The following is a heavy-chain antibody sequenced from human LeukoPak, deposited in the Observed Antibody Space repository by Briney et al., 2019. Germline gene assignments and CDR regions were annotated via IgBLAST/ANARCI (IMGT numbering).Heavy chain of an antibody. V-gene: IGHV3-21*01. CDR3: ARAGYSSGWCFDY. J-gene: IGHJ4*02. CDR1: GFTFSSYS. Sequence: GGSLRLSCAASGFTFSSYSMNWVRQAPGKGLEWVSSISSSSSYIYSADSVKGRFTISRDNAKNSLYLQMNSLRAEDTAVYYCARAGYSSGWCFDYWGQGTLATVSS. D-gene: IGHD6-19*01. CDR2: ISSSSSYI.